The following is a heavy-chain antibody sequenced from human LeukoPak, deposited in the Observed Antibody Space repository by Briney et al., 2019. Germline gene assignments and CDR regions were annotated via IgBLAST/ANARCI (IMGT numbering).Heavy chain of an antibody. Sequence: SETLSLTCAVYGGSFSGYYWSWIRQPPGKGLEWIGEINHSGSTNHNPSLKSRVTISVDTSKNQFSLKLSSVTAADTAVYYCARGPGMVATYGYWGQGTLVTVSS. D-gene: IGHD5-12*01. CDR3: ARGPGMVATYGY. J-gene: IGHJ4*02. CDR1: GGSFSGYY. CDR2: INHSGST. V-gene: IGHV4-34*01.